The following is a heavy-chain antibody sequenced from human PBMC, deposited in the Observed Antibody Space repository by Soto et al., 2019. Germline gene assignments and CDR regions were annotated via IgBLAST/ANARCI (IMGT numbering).Heavy chain of an antibody. V-gene: IGHV3-23*01. CDR1: GFTFSSYA. CDR2: ISGRGGST. CDR3: AGRCSGSYYDY. J-gene: IGHJ4*02. Sequence: EVQLLESGGGLVQPGGSLRLSCAASGFTFSSYAMRWVRQAPGKGLEWVSAISGRGGSTYYADSVKGRFTISRDNSKNTLYLQMNSLRAEDTAVYYCAGRCSGSYYDYWGQGTLVTVSS. D-gene: IGHD1-26*01.